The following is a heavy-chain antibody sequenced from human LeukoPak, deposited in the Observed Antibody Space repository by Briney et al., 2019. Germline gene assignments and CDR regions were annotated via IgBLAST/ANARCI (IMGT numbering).Heavy chain of an antibody. J-gene: IGHJ3*02. D-gene: IGHD1-26*01. V-gene: IGHV3-21*01. Sequence: GGSLRLSCAASGFTFSSYTMHWIRQAPGKGLEWVSSISGSNSYTFYADSVKGRFTVSRDNAKDSLYLQMNSLRAEDTAVYYCARGDIVGATAVGAFDIWGQGTMVTVSS. CDR3: ARGDIVGATAVGAFDI. CDR2: ISGSNSYT. CDR1: GFTFSSYT.